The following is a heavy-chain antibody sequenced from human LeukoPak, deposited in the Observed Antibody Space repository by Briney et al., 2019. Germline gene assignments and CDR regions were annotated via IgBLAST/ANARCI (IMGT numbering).Heavy chain of an antibody. D-gene: IGHD3-22*01. CDR2: IIPIFGTA. CDR1: GGTFSSYA. Sequence: SVKVSCKASGGTFSSYAISWVRQAPGQGLELMGRIIPIFGTANYAQKFQGRVTITTDESTSTAYMELSSLRSEDTAVYYCARDVTTYYYDSSGPGYMDVWGKGTTVTVSS. V-gene: IGHV1-69*05. CDR3: ARDVTTYYYDSSGPGYMDV. J-gene: IGHJ6*03.